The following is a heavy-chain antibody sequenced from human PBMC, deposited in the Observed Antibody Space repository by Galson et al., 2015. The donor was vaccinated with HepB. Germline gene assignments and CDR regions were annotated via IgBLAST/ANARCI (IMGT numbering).Heavy chain of an antibody. CDR1: GFIFRDSA. Sequence: SPRLSCAASGFIFRDSAIHWVRQAPGKGLEWVALISDDGSDKYYADSVKGRFTISRDNSKNTLYLQMNSLRYEDAAVYYCAKEGLPNDHYYGMDVWGQETTVTVSS. V-gene: IGHV3-30*18. D-gene: IGHD3-16*01. CDR2: ISDDGSDK. CDR3: AKEGLPNDHYYGMDV. J-gene: IGHJ6*02.